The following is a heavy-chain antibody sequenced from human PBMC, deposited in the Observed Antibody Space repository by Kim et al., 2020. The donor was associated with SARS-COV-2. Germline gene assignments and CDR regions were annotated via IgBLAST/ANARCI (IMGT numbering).Heavy chain of an antibody. D-gene: IGHD4-17*01. J-gene: IGHJ4*02. CDR2: ISYDGSNK. Sequence: GGSLRLSCAASGFTFSSYGMHWVRQAPGKGLEWVAVISYDGSNKYYADSVKGRFTISRDNSKNTLYLQMNSLRAEDTAVYYCAKAPETTVTTDDYWGQGTLVTVSS. CDR3: AKAPETTVTTDDY. CDR1: GFTFSSYG. V-gene: IGHV3-30*18.